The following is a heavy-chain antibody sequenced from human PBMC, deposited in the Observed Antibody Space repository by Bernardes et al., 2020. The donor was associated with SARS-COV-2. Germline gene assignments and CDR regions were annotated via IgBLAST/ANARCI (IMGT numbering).Heavy chain of an antibody. V-gene: IGHV5-10-1*01. CDR1: GYSFTSYW. J-gene: IGHJ4*02. Sequence: GETLKITCNGSGYSFTSYWNTWVCIVHGKGQERKGRIHPRASYTNYSPSFQGHVTITADKSIGTAYLQWSSLRASDTAMYYCVGHLDSYDYVLGSQDDGDFDYWGQGTLVSVSS. D-gene: IGHD3-10*01. CDR2: IHPRASYT. CDR3: VGHLDSYDYVLGSQDDGDFDY.